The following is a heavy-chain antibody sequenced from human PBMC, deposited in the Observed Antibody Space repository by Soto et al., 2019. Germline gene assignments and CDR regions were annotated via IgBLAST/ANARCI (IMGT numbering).Heavy chain of an antibody. J-gene: IGHJ3*01. CDR1: GGTFSTYT. Sequence: QVHLEQSGAEVKKPGSSVKVSCKAAGGTFSTYTLIWVRQAPGQGLEWMGRIIPMLTVTNSAQKFQGRVTLTADKSTSTAFIELTSLTSDDTAVYYCSIGSWSAETFDVWGQGTMVTVSS. CDR2: IIPMLTVT. D-gene: IGHD2-2*01. V-gene: IGHV1-69*02. CDR3: SIGSWSAETFDV.